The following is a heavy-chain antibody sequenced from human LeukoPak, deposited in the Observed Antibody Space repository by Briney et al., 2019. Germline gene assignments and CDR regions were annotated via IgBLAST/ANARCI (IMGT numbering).Heavy chain of an antibody. CDR1: GGTFSSYA. CDR3: ARVGGSYTYYYYYGMDV. Sequence: SVKVSCKASGGTFSSYAISWVRQAPGQGLEWMGRIIPILGIANYAQKFQGRVTITADKSTSTAYMEPSSLRSEDTAVYYCARVGGSYTYYYYYGMDVWGQGTTVTVSS. J-gene: IGHJ6*02. D-gene: IGHD1-26*01. CDR2: IIPILGIA. V-gene: IGHV1-69*04.